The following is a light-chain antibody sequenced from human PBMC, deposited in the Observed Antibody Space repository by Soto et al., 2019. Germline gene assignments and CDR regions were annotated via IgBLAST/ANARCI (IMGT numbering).Light chain of an antibody. Sequence: EIVLTQSPATLSLSPGERATLSCRASQSVSSYLAWYQQKPGQAPRLLLFGASTRAASVPDRFSGSGSGTEFTLTIGSLQSDDFAVYYCQQYHNWPPMTFGQGTKVDIK. V-gene: IGKV3-15*01. J-gene: IGKJ1*01. CDR2: GAS. CDR1: QSVSSY. CDR3: QQYHNWPPMT.